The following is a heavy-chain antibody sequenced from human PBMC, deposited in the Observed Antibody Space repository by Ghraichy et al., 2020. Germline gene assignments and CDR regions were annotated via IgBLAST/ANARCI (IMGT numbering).Heavy chain of an antibody. CDR3: GRPLFSDSLGLDV. CDR1: GLPLSRIW. CDR2: INRDGSII. Sequence: GESLNISCAASGLPLSRIWVHWVRQAPGKGLVWVSSINRDGSIINYADSVKGRFSISRDNAKNTVYLQMNSLRDEDTAVYYCGRPLFSDSLGLDVWGQGTTVTVSS. D-gene: IGHD2-15*01. V-gene: IGHV3-74*01. J-gene: IGHJ6*02.